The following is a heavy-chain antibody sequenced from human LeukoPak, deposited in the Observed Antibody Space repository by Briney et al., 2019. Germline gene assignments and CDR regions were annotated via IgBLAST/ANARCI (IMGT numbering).Heavy chain of an antibody. CDR2: ISGSGSNT. Sequence: GGSLRLSCAASGSNFNMYAMTWVRQAPGKGLEWVSEISGSGSNTYYADSVKARFTISRDNSKKILYLDMNSLRTEDTAMYYCARGQVFWSGYYLSWGQGTQVTVSS. D-gene: IGHD3-3*01. V-gene: IGHV3-23*01. CDR3: ARGQVFWSGYYLS. CDR1: GSNFNMYA. J-gene: IGHJ5*02.